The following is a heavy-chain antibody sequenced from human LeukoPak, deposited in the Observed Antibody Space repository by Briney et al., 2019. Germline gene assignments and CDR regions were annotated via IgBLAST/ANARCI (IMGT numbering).Heavy chain of an antibody. Sequence: PSETLSLTCTVSGGSISSGGYYWSWIRQHPGKGLVWIGYIYYSGSTNYNPSLKSRVTISVDTSKNQFSLKLSSVTAADTAVYYCARQRFLEWYFDYWGQGTLVTVSS. CDR3: ARQRFLEWYFDY. J-gene: IGHJ4*02. CDR1: GGSISSGGYY. V-gene: IGHV4-61*08. CDR2: IYYSGST. D-gene: IGHD3-3*01.